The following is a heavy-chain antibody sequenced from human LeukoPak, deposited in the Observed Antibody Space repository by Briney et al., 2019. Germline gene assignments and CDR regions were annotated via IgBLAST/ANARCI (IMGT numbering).Heavy chain of an antibody. CDR1: GFTFSSYA. Sequence: AGGSLRLSCAASGFTFSSYAMSWVRQAPGKELEWVSAISGSGGSTYYADSVKGRFTISRDNSKNTLYLQMNSLRAEDTAVYYCAKFLPTHIVVANYYFDYWGQGTLVTVSS. CDR2: ISGSGGST. V-gene: IGHV3-23*01. J-gene: IGHJ4*02. CDR3: AKFLPTHIVVANYYFDY. D-gene: IGHD2-21*01.